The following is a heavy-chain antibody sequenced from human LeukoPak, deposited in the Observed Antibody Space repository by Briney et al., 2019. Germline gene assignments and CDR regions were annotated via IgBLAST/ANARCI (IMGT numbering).Heavy chain of an antibody. D-gene: IGHD5-18*01. CDR2: IYYSGST. J-gene: IGHJ4*02. V-gene: IGHV4-59*01. CDR1: GGSISSYY. CDR3: AIQLWVRGPFDY. Sequence: PSETLSLTCTVSGGSISSYYWSWLRQPPGKGLEGIGYIYYSGSTNYNPSLTSRVTISVETTKNQFSLKLSSVTAADTAVYYCAIQLWVRGPFDYWGQGTLVTVSS.